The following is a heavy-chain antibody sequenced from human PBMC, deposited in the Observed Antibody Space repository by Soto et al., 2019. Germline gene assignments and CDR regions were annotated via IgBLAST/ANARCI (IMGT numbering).Heavy chain of an antibody. CDR2: IDPSDSYT. CDR1: GYSFTSYW. D-gene: IGHD3-3*01. Sequence: GESLKISCKGSGYSFTSYWISWVHQMPGKGLEWMGRIDPSDSYTNYSPSFQGHVTISADKSISTAYLQWSSLKASDTAMYYCARPDFTDYYYYGMDVWGQGTTVTVSS. J-gene: IGHJ6*02. V-gene: IGHV5-10-1*01. CDR3: ARPDFTDYYYYGMDV.